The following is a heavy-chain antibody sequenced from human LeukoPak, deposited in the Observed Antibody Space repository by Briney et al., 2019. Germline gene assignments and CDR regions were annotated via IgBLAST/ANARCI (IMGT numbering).Heavy chain of an antibody. D-gene: IGHD4-17*01. Sequence: KPSETLSLTCTVSGGSISSGDYFWSWIRQPPGKGLEWIGYIYYSGSTYYNPSLKSRVTISVDTSKNQFSLKLSSVTAADTAVYYCARDSNYGDYAYYFDYWGQGTLVTVSS. J-gene: IGHJ4*02. CDR2: IYYSGST. CDR1: GGSISSGDYF. CDR3: ARDSNYGDYAYYFDY. V-gene: IGHV4-30-4*08.